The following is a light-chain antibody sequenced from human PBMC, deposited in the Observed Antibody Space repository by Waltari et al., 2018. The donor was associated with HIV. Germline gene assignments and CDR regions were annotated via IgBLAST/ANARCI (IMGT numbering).Light chain of an antibody. CDR3: SSYAGSNKVV. CDR1: SSDVGGYNS. CDR2: EVS. Sequence: QSALTPPPSASGSPGPSVTLSCTGTSSDVGGYNSVSWYQQHPGQAPNLMMYEVSKRPAGVPDRFSGSKCGSTASLTVSGRQAEDEADYYCSSYAGSNKVVFGGGTKLTVL. J-gene: IGLJ2*01. V-gene: IGLV2-8*01.